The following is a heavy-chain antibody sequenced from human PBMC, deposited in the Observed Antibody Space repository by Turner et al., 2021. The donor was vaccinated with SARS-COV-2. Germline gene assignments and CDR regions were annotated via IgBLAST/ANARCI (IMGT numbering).Heavy chain of an antibody. CDR1: GFTFSSYA. Sequence: QVQLVESGGGVVQPGRSLRLSCAASGFTFSSYAMHWVRQAPGKGLEWLAIISYDGSNENYADSVKGRFTISRDNSKNTLYLQMNSLRAEDTAVYYCARDLGYPFGGMDVWGQGTTVTVSS. CDR2: ISYDGSNE. CDR3: ARDLGYPFGGMDV. J-gene: IGHJ6*02. D-gene: IGHD3-16*01. V-gene: IGHV3-30-3*01.